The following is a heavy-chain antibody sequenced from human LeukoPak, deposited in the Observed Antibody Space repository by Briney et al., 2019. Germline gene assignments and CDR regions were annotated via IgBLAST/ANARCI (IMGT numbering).Heavy chain of an antibody. CDR3: AKDYSSGWDGYYYMDV. CDR2: IRYDGSDK. CDR1: GFTFSRNG. V-gene: IGHV3-30*02. D-gene: IGHD6-19*01. J-gene: IGHJ6*03. Sequence: GGSLRLSCASSGFTFSRNGMHWVRQAPGMGLEWVAFIRYDGSDKYYGDSVKGRFSISRDNSKSTLYLQMSSLRAEDTAVYYCAKDYSSGWDGYYYMDVWGKGTTVTVSS.